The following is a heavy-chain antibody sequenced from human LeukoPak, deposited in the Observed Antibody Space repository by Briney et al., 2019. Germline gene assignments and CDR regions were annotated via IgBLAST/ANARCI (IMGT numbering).Heavy chain of an antibody. Sequence: GGSLRLSCAASGFTFSGYAMSWVRQAPGKGLEWVSAISGSGGNTYYADSVKGRFTISRDNSRNTLSLQMSSLRAEDTAVYYCARDWGGGSNYWGQGTLVTVSS. CDR2: ISGSGGNT. V-gene: IGHV3-23*01. J-gene: IGHJ4*02. D-gene: IGHD2-15*01. CDR3: ARDWGGGSNY. CDR1: GFTFSGYA.